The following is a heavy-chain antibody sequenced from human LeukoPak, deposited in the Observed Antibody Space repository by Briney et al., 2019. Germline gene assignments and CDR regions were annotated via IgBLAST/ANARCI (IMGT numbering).Heavy chain of an antibody. V-gene: IGHV3-21*01. CDR2: ITSSSSSM. Sequence: AGSLRLSCVASGFTFSIYTMSWVRQAPGKGLEWVSSITSSSSSMYSADSVKGRLTISRDNAKNSLYLQMNSLRAEDTAVYYCARDRSDYGGQHFDYWGQGTLVTVSS. CDR3: ARDRSDYGGQHFDY. D-gene: IGHD4-23*01. J-gene: IGHJ4*02. CDR1: GFTFSIYT.